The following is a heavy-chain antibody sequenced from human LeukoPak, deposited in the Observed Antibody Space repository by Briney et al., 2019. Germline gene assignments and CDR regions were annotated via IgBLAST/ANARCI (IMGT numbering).Heavy chain of an antibody. CDR1: GFIFNNYA. CDR3: AKLGNDNVWGTYRDNWFDP. D-gene: IGHD3-16*02. V-gene: IGHV3-23*01. Sequence: GGSLRLSCAASGFIFNNYAMTWVRLAPGRGLEWVSGISGSGSSTYYVDSVKGRFGISRDNSKNALYLQMNSLRAEDTAEYYCAKLGNDNVWGTYRDNWFDPWGQGTLVIVSS. CDR2: ISGSGSST. J-gene: IGHJ5*02.